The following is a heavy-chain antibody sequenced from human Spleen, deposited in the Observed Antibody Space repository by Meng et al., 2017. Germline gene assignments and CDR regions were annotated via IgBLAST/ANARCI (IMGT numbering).Heavy chain of an antibody. Sequence: GESLKISCAASGFTFGNFGMSWVRQAPGKGLEWVSGMNWNGASTGYADSVKGRFTISRDNAKNSLYLQVNNGRAEETALYYCARRRDGYNGYFDFWGLGTPVTVSS. CDR2: MNWNGAST. CDR1: GFTFGNFG. V-gene: IGHV3-20*04. CDR3: ARRRDGYNGYFDF. D-gene: IGHD5-24*01. J-gene: IGHJ4*02.